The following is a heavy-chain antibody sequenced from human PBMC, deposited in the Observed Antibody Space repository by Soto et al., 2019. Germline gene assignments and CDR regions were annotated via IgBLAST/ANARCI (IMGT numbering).Heavy chain of an antibody. CDR2: ISAYNGNT. CDR1: GYTFTSYG. V-gene: IGHV1-18*01. D-gene: IGHD3-3*01. J-gene: IGHJ3*02. Sequence: ASVKVSCKASGYTFTSYGISWVRQAPGQGLEWMGWISAYNGNTNYAQKLQGRVTMTTDTSTSTAYMELRSLRSDDTAVYYCAREDYDFWSGYQDDAFDIWGQGTMVTVSS. CDR3: AREDYDFWSGYQDDAFDI.